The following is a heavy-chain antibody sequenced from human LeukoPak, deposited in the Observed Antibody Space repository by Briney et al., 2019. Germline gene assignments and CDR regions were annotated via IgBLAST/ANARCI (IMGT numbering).Heavy chain of an antibody. CDR1: GGSITDYY. D-gene: IGHD1-26*01. Sequence: SETLSLTCTVSGGSITDYYWSWIRQPAGKGLEWIGHIYKSGSTDYNPSLKSRVTMSMDTSKSQFSLNLRSVTAADTAVYYCARDDRVSGTFLRWFDPWGQGTRVTVSS. J-gene: IGHJ5*02. CDR2: IYKSGST. V-gene: IGHV4-4*07. CDR3: ARDDRVSGTFLRWFDP.